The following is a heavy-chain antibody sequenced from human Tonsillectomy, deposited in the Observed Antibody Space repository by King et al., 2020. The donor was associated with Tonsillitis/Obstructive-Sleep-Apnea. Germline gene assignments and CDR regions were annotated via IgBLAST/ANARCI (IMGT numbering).Heavy chain of an antibody. CDR3: AKAIVSGSYRHYAFDI. CDR1: GFTFDDYA. V-gene: IGHV3-9*01. Sequence: VQLVESGGGLVQPGRSLRLSCAASGFTFDDYAMHWVRQAPGKGLEWVSGISWNSGRIGDAASVKGRFTISRDNAKNSQYLQMNSLRAEDTALYYCAKAIVSGSYRHYAFDIWGQGTMVTVSS. J-gene: IGHJ3*02. CDR2: ISWNSGRI. D-gene: IGHD3-10*01.